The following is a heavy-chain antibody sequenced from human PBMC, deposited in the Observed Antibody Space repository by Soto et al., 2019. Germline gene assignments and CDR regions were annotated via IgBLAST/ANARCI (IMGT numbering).Heavy chain of an antibody. CDR1: GGSFSGYY. Sequence: ASETLSLTCAVYGGSFSGYYWSWIRQPPGKGLEWIGEINGCGSTNYPPSLKSRVTISVDTSKNQFSLKMSSVTAADTAVYYCASYDSSGYYNNHWGQGTLVTVS. V-gene: IGHV4-34*01. D-gene: IGHD3-22*01. CDR2: INGCGST. CDR3: ASYDSSGYYNNH. J-gene: IGHJ5*02.